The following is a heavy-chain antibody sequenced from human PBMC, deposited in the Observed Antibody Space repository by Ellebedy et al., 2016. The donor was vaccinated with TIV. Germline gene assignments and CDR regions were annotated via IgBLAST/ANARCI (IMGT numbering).Heavy chain of an antibody. J-gene: IGHJ4*02. CDR2: IRYDGTNK. CDR1: GFTFSSYE. Sequence: GESLKISCAVSGFTFSSYEMNWVRQAPGKGLEWVAFIRYDGTNKYYAESMKGRFPISRDNSKNTLYLQMHSLKAEDAAVYYCARGGYYYDSRGFDYWGQGTLVTVSS. D-gene: IGHD3-22*01. V-gene: IGHV3-30*02. CDR3: ARGGYYYDSRGFDY.